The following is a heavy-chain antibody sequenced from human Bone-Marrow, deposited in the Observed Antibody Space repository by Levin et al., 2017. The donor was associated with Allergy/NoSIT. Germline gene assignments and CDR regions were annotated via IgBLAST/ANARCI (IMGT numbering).Heavy chain of an antibody. J-gene: IGHJ6*02. CDR1: GFTFSSYA. CDR2: ISYDGSNK. Sequence: GGSLRLSCAASGFTFSSYAMHWVRQAPGKGLEWVAVISYDGSNKYYADSVKGRFTISRDNSKNTLYLQMNSLRAEDTAVYYCARDWATIVNHYYYGMDVWGQGTTVTVSS. D-gene: IGHD5-12*01. CDR3: ARDWATIVNHYYYGMDV. V-gene: IGHV3-30-3*01.